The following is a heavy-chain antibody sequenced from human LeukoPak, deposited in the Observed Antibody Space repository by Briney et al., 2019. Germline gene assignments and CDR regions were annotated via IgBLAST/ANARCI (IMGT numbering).Heavy chain of an antibody. V-gene: IGHV3-13*01. J-gene: IGHJ5*02. D-gene: IGHD3-16*02. Sequence: GGSLRLSCAASGFTFSSYDMHWVRQATGKGLEWVSAIGTAGDTYYPGSVKGRFTISRENAKNSLYLQTNSLRAGDTAVYYCARERNDYVWGSYRYTPIGFDPWGQGTLVTVSS. CDR1: GFTFSSYD. CDR3: ARERNDYVWGSYRYTPIGFDP. CDR2: IGTAGDT.